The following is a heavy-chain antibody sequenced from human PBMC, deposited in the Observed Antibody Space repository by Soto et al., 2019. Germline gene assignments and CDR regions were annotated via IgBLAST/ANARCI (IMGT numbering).Heavy chain of an antibody. CDR3: ARMESFGSLNWFDP. D-gene: IGHD5-18*01. Sequence: ASVKVSCKASGYTFTNNDVSWVRQATGQGLEWMGWMNPGSGDTGYAQKFQGRVTMTRDISIATAYMELNSLTSEDTAIYYCARMESFGSLNWFDPWGHGTPATVSS. J-gene: IGHJ5*02. CDR2: MNPGSGDT. V-gene: IGHV1-8*02. CDR1: GYTFTNND.